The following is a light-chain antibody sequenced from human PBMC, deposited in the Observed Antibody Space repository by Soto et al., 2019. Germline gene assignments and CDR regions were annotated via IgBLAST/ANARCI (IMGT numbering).Light chain of an antibody. J-gene: IGKJ3*01. CDR1: QSISNH. V-gene: IGKV1-39*01. Sequence: DIQMTQSPSSLSASVEDRVIITCRASQSISNHLNWYQQKPGKAPKLLIYAASSLQSGVPPRFSGSGSGTDFTLTISSLQPEDFATYYCQQSYSYPVTFGPGTKVDIK. CDR3: QQSYSYPVT. CDR2: AAS.